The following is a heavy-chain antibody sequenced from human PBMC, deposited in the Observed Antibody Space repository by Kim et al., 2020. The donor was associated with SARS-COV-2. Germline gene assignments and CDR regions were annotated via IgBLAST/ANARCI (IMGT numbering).Heavy chain of an antibody. CDR2: IIPIFGTA. J-gene: IGHJ4*02. Sequence: SVKVSCKASGGTFSSYAISWVRQAPGQGLEWMGGIIPIFGTANYAQKFQGRVTITADESTSTAYMELSSLRSEDTAVYYCARGKRRSAGFDYWGQGTLVTVSS. CDR1: GGTFSSYA. CDR3: ARGKRRSAGFDY. V-gene: IGHV1-69*13.